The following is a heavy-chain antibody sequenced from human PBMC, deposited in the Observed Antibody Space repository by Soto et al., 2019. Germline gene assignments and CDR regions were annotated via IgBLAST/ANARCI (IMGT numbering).Heavy chain of an antibody. J-gene: IGHJ4*02. Sequence: SETLSLTCTVSGGSISSYYWSWIRQPPGKGLEWIGYIYYSGSTNYNPSLKSRVTISVDTSKNQFSLKLSSVTAADTAVYYCARHGSQLARNPFDYWGQGTLVTVSS. CDR1: GGSISSYY. V-gene: IGHV4-59*08. D-gene: IGHD6-6*01. CDR3: ARHGSQLARNPFDY. CDR2: IYYSGST.